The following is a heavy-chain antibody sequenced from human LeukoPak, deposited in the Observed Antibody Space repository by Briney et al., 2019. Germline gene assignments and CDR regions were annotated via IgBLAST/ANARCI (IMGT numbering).Heavy chain of an antibody. Sequence: GGSLRLSCGASGSTFSSYAMSWVRQAPGKGLEWVSAISGSGGSTYYADSVKGRFTISRDNSKNTLYLQMNSLRAEDTAVYYCAKDQSSGYYPDAFDIWGQGTMVTASS. V-gene: IGHV3-23*01. D-gene: IGHD3-22*01. CDR1: GSTFSSYA. J-gene: IGHJ3*02. CDR3: AKDQSSGYYPDAFDI. CDR2: ISGSGGST.